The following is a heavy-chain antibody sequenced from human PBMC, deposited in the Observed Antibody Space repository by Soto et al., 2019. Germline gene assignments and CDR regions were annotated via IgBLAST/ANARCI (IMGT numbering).Heavy chain of an antibody. V-gene: IGHV3-48*02. CDR2: ISSSSSDI. CDR1: EFTFSSDH. D-gene: IGHD1-1*01. CDR3: GVPEDMARTAPGY. Sequence: GGSLRLSCAASEFTFSSDHMNWVRQAPGKGLEWISYISSSSSDIYYADSVKGRFTISRDNAKKSLYLQMNSLRDEDTAVYYCGVPEDMARTAPGYWGQGILVTVSS. J-gene: IGHJ4*02.